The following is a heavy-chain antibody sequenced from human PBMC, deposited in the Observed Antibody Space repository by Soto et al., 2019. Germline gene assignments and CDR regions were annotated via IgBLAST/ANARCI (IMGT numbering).Heavy chain of an antibody. D-gene: IGHD3-3*01. CDR3: ANRGEEWFGQGMVG. J-gene: IGHJ4*02. CDR2: ISGSGGST. CDR1: GFTFSSYA. Sequence: EVQLLESGGGLVQPGGSLRLSCAASGFTFSSYAMSWVRQAPGKGLEWVSAISGSGGSTYYADSVKGRFTISRDNSKNTLYLQMNSLRAEDTAVYYCANRGEEWFGQGMVGWGQGTLVTVSS. V-gene: IGHV3-23*01.